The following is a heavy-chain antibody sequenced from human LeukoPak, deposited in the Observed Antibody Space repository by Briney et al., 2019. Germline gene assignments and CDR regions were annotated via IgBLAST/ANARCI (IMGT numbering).Heavy chain of an antibody. V-gene: IGHV3-30*02. Sequence: GGSLRLSCAASGFTFSSYGMHWVRQAPGKGLEWVAFIRYDGSNKYYADSVKGRFTISRDNSKNTLYLQMNSLRAEDTAVYYCAREGTISHYYYMDVWGKGTTVTVSS. CDR2: IRYDGSNK. CDR1: GFTFSSYG. CDR3: AREGTISHYYYMDV. D-gene: IGHD3-10*01. J-gene: IGHJ6*03.